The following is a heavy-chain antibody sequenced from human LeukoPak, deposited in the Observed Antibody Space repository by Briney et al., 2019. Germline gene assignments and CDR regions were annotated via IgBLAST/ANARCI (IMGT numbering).Heavy chain of an antibody. D-gene: IGHD2-15*01. CDR1: GGTFSSYA. CDR3: ARHYCSGGSCYGVFDY. J-gene: IGHJ4*02. Sequence: SVKVSCKASGGTFSSYAISWVRQAPGQGLEWMGSIIPILGIANYAQKFQGRVTITADTSTSTAYMDLSSLRSEDTAVYYCARHYCSGGSCYGVFDYWGQGTLVTVSS. V-gene: IGHV1-69*04. CDR2: IIPILGIA.